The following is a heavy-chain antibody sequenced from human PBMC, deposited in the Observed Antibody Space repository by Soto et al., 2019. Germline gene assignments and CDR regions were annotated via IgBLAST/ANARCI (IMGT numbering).Heavy chain of an antibody. Sequence: GGSLRLSCAASGFTFSSYAMHWVRQAPGKGLEWVAVISYDGSTIYYADSVKGRFSISRDNSKNTLHLEMHNLRPEDTAVYYCVKVGGSSSWYRFYFDYWGQGTLVTVSS. D-gene: IGHD6-13*01. V-gene: IGHV3-30*18. CDR3: VKVGGSSSWYRFYFDY. CDR1: GFTFSSYA. CDR2: ISYDGSTI. J-gene: IGHJ4*02.